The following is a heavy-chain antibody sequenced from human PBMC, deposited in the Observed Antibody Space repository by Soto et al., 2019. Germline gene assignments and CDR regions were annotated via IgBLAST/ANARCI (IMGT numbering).Heavy chain of an antibody. Sequence: GGSLRLSCAASGFTFSSYAMHWVRQAPGKGLEWVAVISYDGSTIYYADSVKGRFSISRDNSKNTLHLEMHNLRPEDTAVYYCVKVGGSSSWYRFYFDYWGQGTLVTVSS. D-gene: IGHD6-13*01. V-gene: IGHV3-30*18. CDR3: VKVGGSSSWYRFYFDY. CDR1: GFTFSSYA. CDR2: ISYDGSTI. J-gene: IGHJ4*02.